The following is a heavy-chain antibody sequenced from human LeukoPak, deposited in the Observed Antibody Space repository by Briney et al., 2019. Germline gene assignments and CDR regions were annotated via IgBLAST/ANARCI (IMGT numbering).Heavy chain of an antibody. CDR1: GFTFSSYG. CDR2: IWYDGSDK. Sequence: GRSLRLSCAASGFTFSSYGMHWVRQAPGRGLEWVAFIWYDGSDKFYVESVKGRFTISRDNSKNTLYLQMNSLRAEDTAVYYCARDRGDYYYFDYWGQGTLVTVSS. V-gene: IGHV3-33*08. J-gene: IGHJ4*02. D-gene: IGHD4-17*01. CDR3: ARDRGDYYYFDY.